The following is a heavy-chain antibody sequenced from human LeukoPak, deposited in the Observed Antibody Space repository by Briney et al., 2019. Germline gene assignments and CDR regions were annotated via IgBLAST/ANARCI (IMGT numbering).Heavy chain of an antibody. D-gene: IGHD6-13*01. V-gene: IGHV1-2*02. Sequence: ASVKVSCKASGYTFTGHYMHWVRQAPGQGLNWMGWINPKNAGTNYAQKFQGRVTMTRDTSTGTVDMELSRLRSDDTAVYYCARTLYIAAAPGGFDYWGQGTLVTVSS. CDR1: GYTFTGHY. CDR3: ARTLYIAAAPGGFDY. J-gene: IGHJ4*02. CDR2: INPKNAGT.